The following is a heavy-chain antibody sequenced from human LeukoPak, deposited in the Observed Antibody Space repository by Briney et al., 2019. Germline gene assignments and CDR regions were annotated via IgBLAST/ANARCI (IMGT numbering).Heavy chain of an antibody. Sequence: GASVKVSCKASGYTFTGYYMHWVRQAPGQGLEWMGWINPNSGGTNDAQKFQGRVTMTRDTSISTAYMELSRLRSDDTAVYYCARDGTYYYDSSGYSDHWGQGTLVTVSS. D-gene: IGHD3-22*01. CDR3: ARDGTYYYDSSGYSDH. CDR2: INPNSGGT. V-gene: IGHV1-2*02. J-gene: IGHJ5*02. CDR1: GYTFTGYY.